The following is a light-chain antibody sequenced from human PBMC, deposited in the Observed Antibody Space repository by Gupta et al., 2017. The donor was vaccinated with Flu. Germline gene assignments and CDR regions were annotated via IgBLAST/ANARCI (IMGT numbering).Light chain of an antibody. Sequence: CKSNQSRFSHYINSNYLSWYQHKPGQAPKLLTSWASNRDSGIPDRFSGSGSGTDFTLTISRLEAEDVAMYFCHQYYSSPSFGQGTKVEI. CDR1: QSRFSHYINSNY. CDR3: HQYYSSPS. CDR2: WAS. V-gene: IGKV4-1*01. J-gene: IGKJ1*01.